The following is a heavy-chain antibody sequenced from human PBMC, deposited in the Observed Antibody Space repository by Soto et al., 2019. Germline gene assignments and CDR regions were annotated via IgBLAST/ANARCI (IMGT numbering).Heavy chain of an antibody. CDR1: GGSFSGYY. CDR2: IYYSGST. Sequence: SETLSLTCAVYGGSFSGYYWSWIRQHPGKGLEWIGYIYYSGSTYYNPSLKSRVTISVDTSKNQFSLKLSSVTAADTAVYYCARAMVVGYCTNGVCYENWFDPWGQGTLVTVSS. J-gene: IGHJ5*02. V-gene: IGHV4-31*11. D-gene: IGHD2-8*01. CDR3: ARAMVVGYCTNGVCYENWFDP.